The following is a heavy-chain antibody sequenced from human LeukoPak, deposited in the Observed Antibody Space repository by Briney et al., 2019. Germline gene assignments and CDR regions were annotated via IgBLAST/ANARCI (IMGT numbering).Heavy chain of an antibody. D-gene: IGHD5-18*01. J-gene: IGHJ3*02. CDR1: GFTFSNYE. CDR3: AREASGYSYGLDAFDI. Sequence: GGSLRHSCAVSGFTFSNYEMSGVRQAPGKGLEWVSYISSSGSSIYYADSVKGRFTISRDNAKNSLYLQMNSLRAEDTAVYYCAREASGYSYGLDAFDIWGQGTMVTVSS. V-gene: IGHV3-48*03. CDR2: ISSSGSSI.